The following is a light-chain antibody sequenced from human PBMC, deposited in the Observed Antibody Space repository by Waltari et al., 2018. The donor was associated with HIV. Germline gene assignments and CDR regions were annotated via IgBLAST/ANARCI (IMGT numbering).Light chain of an antibody. CDR3: SSCTTSITVV. CDR1: RTDVGNYNE. V-gene: IGLV2-18*02. J-gene: IGLJ2*01. CDR2: HVS. Sequence: HSALTQPPSVSGSLLQSVTISCTGPRTDVGNYNEVSWYQQSPGTSPKLMSFHVSNLPSGVPDRFSGPKSGNTASLTISGLQAEDEADYYCSSCTTSITVVFGGGTKLTVL.